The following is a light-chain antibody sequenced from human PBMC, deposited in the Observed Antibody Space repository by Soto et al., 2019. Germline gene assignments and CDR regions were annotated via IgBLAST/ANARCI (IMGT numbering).Light chain of an antibody. CDR3: QQYYSYLRT. CDR1: QSISSW. CDR2: KAS. Sequence: DIQMTQSPSTLSASVGDRVTITCRASQSISSWLAWYQQKPGKAPKLLIYKASSLESGVPSRFSGSGSGTDFTLTISCLQSEDWATYYGQQYYSYLRTFGQGTKVDIK. V-gene: IGKV1-5*03. J-gene: IGKJ1*01.